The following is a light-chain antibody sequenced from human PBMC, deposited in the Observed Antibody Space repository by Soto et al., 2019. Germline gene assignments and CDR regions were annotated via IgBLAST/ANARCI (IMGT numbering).Light chain of an antibody. V-gene: IGKV1-39*01. CDR3: QQTYSNPRT. CDR2: AAS. CDR1: QSIRTY. J-gene: IGKJ1*01. Sequence: DIQMTQSPSSLSASVVDRVTITCRASQSIRTYLNWYQQKPGKAPKFLIYAASTLQSGVPSRFSGSGSGTDFTLTISSLQPEDFATYYCQQTYSNPRTFGQGTKVEIK.